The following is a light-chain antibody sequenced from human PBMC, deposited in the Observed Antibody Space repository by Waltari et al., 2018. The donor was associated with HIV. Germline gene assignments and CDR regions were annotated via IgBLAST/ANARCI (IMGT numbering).Light chain of an antibody. J-gene: IGLJ3*02. Sequence: QSALTQPASVSGSPGQSITISCTGTTSDVGIYNLVSWYLQHPGKAPKLMIYEVTKRPSGISNRFSGSKSGHTASLTISGLQAEDQADYYCCSYAGSSTWVFGGGTKLTVL. CDR2: EVT. CDR3: CSYAGSSTWV. V-gene: IGLV2-23*02. CDR1: TSDVGIYNL.